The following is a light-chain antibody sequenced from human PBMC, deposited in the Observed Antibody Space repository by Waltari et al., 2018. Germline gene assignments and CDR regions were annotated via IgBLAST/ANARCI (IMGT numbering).Light chain of an antibody. CDR2: DAS. J-gene: IGKJ5*01. CDR3: QQRSDWPPSIT. V-gene: IGKV3-11*01. Sequence: EVVLTQSPVTLSLSPGERATLSCRASQSVGKFLAWYQKKPGQAPRLLIYDASNRATGIPVTFSGSGSGTDFTLTISSVQPEDFALYFCQQRSDWPPSITFGQGT. CDR1: QSVGKF.